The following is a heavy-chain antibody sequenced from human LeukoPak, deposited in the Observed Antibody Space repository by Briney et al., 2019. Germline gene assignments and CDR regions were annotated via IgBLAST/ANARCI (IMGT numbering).Heavy chain of an antibody. CDR1: GGSFSGYY. Sequence: SETLSLTCAVHGGSFSGYYWSWIRQPPGKGLEWIGEINHSGSTNYNPSLKSRVTISVDTSKNQFSLKLSSVTAADTAVYYCARGGQLVVFWGQGTLVTVSS. D-gene: IGHD6-6*01. V-gene: IGHV4-34*01. J-gene: IGHJ4*02. CDR3: ARGGQLVVF. CDR2: INHSGST.